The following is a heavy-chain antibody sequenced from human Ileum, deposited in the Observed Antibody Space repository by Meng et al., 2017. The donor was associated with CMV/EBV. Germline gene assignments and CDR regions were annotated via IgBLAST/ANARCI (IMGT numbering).Heavy chain of an antibody. CDR2: IYSSVGA. J-gene: IGHJ2*01. D-gene: IGHD2-15*01. Sequence: QESGQGLGKPSETLSLTCTVSGGSISSYSWSWIRQPAGKGLEWIGRIYSSVGANYSPSLKSRATMSVDMSKNEVSLKLSAVTAADTAVYYCARGDPDGYCAGGSCYRYWYFDVWGRGTLVTVSS. V-gene: IGHV4-4*07. CDR3: ARGDPDGYCAGGSCYRYWYFDV. CDR1: GGSISSYS.